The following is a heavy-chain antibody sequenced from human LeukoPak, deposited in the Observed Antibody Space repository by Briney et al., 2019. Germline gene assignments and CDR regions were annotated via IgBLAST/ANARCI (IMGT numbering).Heavy chain of an antibody. V-gene: IGHV3-48*03. CDR1: GFTFSSYE. CDR3: ASDVPRRLRYCDWLLN. CDR2: ISSSGSTI. Sequence: GGSLRLSRAASGFTFSSYEINWVRPAPGKGLEWVSYISSSGSTIYYADSVKGRFTLSRDNAKNSLYLQMNSLRAEDTAVYYCASDVPRRLRYCDWLLNWGQGTLVTVSS. J-gene: IGHJ4*02. D-gene: IGHD3-9*01.